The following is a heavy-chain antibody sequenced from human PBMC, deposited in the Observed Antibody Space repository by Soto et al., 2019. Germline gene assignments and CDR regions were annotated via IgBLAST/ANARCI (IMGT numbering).Heavy chain of an antibody. V-gene: IGHV4-31*03. J-gene: IGHJ6*02. CDR3: ARYTPRDYYGMDV. Sequence: QVQLQESGPGLVKPSQTLSLTCTVSGGSISSGYYYWSWIRQHPGKGLEWIGYIHYSGSTYYNPSLKSRVTLSVDTSKNQFSLKLSSVTAADTAVYYFARYTPRDYYGMDVWGQGTTVTVSS. D-gene: IGHD2-2*02. CDR1: GGSISSGYYY. CDR2: IHYSGST.